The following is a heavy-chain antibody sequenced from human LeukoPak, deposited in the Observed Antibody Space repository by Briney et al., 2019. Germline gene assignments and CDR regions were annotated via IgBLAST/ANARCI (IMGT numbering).Heavy chain of an antibody. CDR3: AKDWIRGDSGSYSGWWFDP. J-gene: IGHJ5*02. Sequence: GGSLRLSCAASGFTFSSYAMSWVRQAPGKGLEWVSAISGSGGSTYYADSVKGRFTISRDNSKNTLYLQVNSLRAEDTAVYYCAKDWIRGDSGSYSGWWFDPWGQGTLVTVSS. V-gene: IGHV3-23*01. CDR2: ISGSGGST. CDR1: GFTFSSYA. D-gene: IGHD1-26*01.